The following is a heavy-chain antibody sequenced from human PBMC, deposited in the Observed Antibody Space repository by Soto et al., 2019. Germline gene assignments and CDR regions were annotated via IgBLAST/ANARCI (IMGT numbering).Heavy chain of an antibody. Sequence: EVQLVESGGDLVQPGGSLRLSCVASGFTFSSYWMHCVHQAPGKGLVWVSSINSDGSSTNYAASVKGRFTISRDNAKHTLYLQMNSLRAADTAVYYCARDPAWCGVFDPWCQGTLVTVSS. CDR2: INSDGSST. CDR3: ARDPAWCGVFDP. J-gene: IGHJ5*02. D-gene: IGHD3-10*01. V-gene: IGHV3-74*01. CDR1: GFTFSSYW.